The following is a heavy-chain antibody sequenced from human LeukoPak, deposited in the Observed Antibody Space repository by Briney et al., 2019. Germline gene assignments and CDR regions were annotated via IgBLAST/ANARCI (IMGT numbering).Heavy chain of an antibody. D-gene: IGHD3-22*01. V-gene: IGHV4-38-2*02. CDR2: IYRSGST. Sequence: SETLSLTCTVSGNSISSDYYWGWVRQPPGKGLEWIGNIYRSGSTYYNPSLKSRVTLSVDTSANQFSLKLSSVTAADTAIYYCARHRGFSSGFPAEYWGQGTLVTVSS. CDR3: ARHRGFSSGFPAEY. J-gene: IGHJ4*02. CDR1: GNSISSDYY.